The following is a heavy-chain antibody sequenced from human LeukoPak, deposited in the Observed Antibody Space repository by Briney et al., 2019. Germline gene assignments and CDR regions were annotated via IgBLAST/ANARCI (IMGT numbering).Heavy chain of an antibody. CDR3: TKRGYGSGSYYGRADTFDI. CDR2: FDPEDGET. V-gene: IGHV1-24*01. CDR1: GYTLTELS. D-gene: IGHD3-10*01. Sequence: ASVTVSCKVSGYTLTELSMHWVRQAPGKGLAWMGGFDPEDGETIYAQKFQGRVTMTGDTATDTAYMELSSLRSEDTAVYYCTKRGYGSGSYYGRADTFDIWGHGTMVTVSS. J-gene: IGHJ3*02.